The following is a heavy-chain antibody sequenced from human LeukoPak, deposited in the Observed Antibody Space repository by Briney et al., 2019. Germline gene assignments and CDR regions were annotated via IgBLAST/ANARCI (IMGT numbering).Heavy chain of an antibody. CDR2: IYHSGST. J-gene: IGHJ4*02. D-gene: IGHD3-22*01. Sequence: SETLSLTCTVSGYSISSGYYWGWIRQPPGKGLEWIGSIYHSGSTYYNPSLKSRVTISVDTSKNQFSLKLSSVTAADTAVYYCARVRYDSSGYPGVFDYWGQGTLVTVSS. CDR3: ARVRYDSSGYPGVFDY. CDR1: GYSISSGYY. V-gene: IGHV4-38-2*02.